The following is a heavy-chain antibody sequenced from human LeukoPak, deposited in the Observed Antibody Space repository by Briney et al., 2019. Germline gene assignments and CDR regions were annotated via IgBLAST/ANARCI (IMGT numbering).Heavy chain of an antibody. CDR2: IRSKAYGGTT. V-gene: IGHV3-49*04. J-gene: IGHJ6*02. D-gene: IGHD3-10*01. CDR3: VGPELPYTGHSYYGMDV. CDR1: GFTFGDYA. Sequence: GGSLRLSCTASGFTFGDYAMSWVRQAPGKGLEWVSFIRSKAYGGTTEYAASVKGRFTISRDDSKSIAYLQMNSLKTEDTAVYYCVGPELPYTGHSYYGMDVWGQGTTVTVSS.